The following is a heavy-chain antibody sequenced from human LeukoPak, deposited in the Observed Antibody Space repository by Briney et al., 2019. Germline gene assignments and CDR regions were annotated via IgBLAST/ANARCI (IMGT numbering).Heavy chain of an antibody. J-gene: IGHJ4*02. Sequence: ASVKVSCKASGYTFTSYAMHWVRQAPGQRLEWMGWINAGNGNIKYSQKFQGRVTITRDTSASTAYMELSSLRSEDTAVYYCARDRGYSYGYVEHKPLYYFDYWGQGTLVTVSS. CDR1: GYTFTSYA. CDR3: ARDRGYSYGYVEHKPLYYFDY. D-gene: IGHD5-18*01. CDR2: INAGNGNI. V-gene: IGHV1-3*01.